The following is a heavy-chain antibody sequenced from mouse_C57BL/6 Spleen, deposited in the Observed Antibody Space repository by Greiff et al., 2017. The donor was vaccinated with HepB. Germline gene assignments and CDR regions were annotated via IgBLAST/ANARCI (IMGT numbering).Heavy chain of an antibody. CDR1: GFTFSDYG. J-gene: IGHJ2*01. CDR2: ISSGSSTI. D-gene: IGHD1-1*01. CDR3: ARGTVVAFDY. V-gene: IGHV5-17*01. Sequence: EVKLVESGGGLVKPGGSLKLSCAASGFTFSDYGMHWVRQAPEKGLEWVAYISSGSSTIYYADTVKGRFTISRDNAKNTLFLQVTSLRSEDTAMYYCARGTVVAFDYWGQGTTLTVSS.